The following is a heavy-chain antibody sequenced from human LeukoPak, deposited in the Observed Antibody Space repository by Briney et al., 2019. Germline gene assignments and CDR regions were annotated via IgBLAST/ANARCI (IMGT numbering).Heavy chain of an antibody. J-gene: IGHJ5*02. CDR1: GFTFSSYW. CDR3: ARGNGDQYCSSTSCPVSNNWFDP. D-gene: IGHD2-2*01. CDR2: IDTDGSNT. Sequence: GGSLRLSCAASGFTFSSYWMHWVRQAPGKGLVWVSRIDTDGSNTAYADSVKGRFTISRDNSKNTLYLQMNSLRAEDTAVYYCARGNGDQYCSSTSCPVSNNWFDPWGQGTLVTVSS. V-gene: IGHV3-74*01.